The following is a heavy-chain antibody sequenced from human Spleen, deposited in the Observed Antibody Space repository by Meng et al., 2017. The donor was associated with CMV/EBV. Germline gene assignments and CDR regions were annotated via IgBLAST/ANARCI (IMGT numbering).Heavy chain of an antibody. Sequence: ASGFTFSSYSMNWVCQAPGKGLEWVSSISSSSSYIYYADSVKGRFTISRDNAKNSLYLQMNSLRAEDTAVYYCAKTYSSGWWNWFDPWGQGTLVTVSS. CDR3: AKTYSSGWWNWFDP. CDR2: ISSSSSYI. D-gene: IGHD6-19*01. J-gene: IGHJ5*02. CDR1: GFTFSSYS. V-gene: IGHV3-21*01.